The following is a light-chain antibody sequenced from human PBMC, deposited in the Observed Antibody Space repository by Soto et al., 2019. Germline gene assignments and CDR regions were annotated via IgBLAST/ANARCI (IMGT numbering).Light chain of an antibody. V-gene: IGLV1-51*01. Sequence: QSVLTQPHSVSAAPGQKATISCSGSRSNIGGNSVSWYQQLPGTAPKLLIYDDNKRPSGIPDRFSGSKSGTSATLGITGFQTGDEADYYCGSWDSSLSAYVFGTGTKVTVL. CDR2: DDN. CDR3: GSWDSSLSAYV. CDR1: RSNIGGNS. J-gene: IGLJ1*01.